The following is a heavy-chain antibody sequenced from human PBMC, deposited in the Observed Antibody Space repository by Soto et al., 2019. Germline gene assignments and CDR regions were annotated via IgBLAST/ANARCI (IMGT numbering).Heavy chain of an antibody. D-gene: IGHD3-16*01. CDR2: ISGTGGRT. V-gene: IGHV3-23*01. CDR1: GFTFSNYA. J-gene: IGHJ4*02. CDR3: AKVANYDYIWGSHFDY. Sequence: EVQLLESGGGLVQPGGSLRLSCAASGFTFSNYAMTWVRQAPGKGLEWVSAISGTGGRTYYADSVKGRFTFSRVNSKNTLYLQMNSLRAEDTAVYYCAKVANYDYIWGSHFDYWGQGTLVTVSS.